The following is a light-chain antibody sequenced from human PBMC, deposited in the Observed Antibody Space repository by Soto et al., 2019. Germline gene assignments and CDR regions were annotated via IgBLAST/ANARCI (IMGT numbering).Light chain of an antibody. CDR2: GAS. CDR1: QSVSTN. J-gene: IGKJ1*01. Sequence: IVMTQSPATLSVSPGQRATLSCRASQSVSTNLAWYQQKPGQAPRLLIYGASTRATGIPARFSGSGSGTEFTLTISGLQSDDFAVYYCQQYSNRPPWTFGQGTRVDFK. V-gene: IGKV3D-15*01. CDR3: QQYSNRPPWT.